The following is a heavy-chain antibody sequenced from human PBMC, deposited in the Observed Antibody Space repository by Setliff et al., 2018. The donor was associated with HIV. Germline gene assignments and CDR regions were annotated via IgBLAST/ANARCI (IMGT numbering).Heavy chain of an antibody. CDR1: GGTFSSCA. V-gene: IGHV1-2*04. J-gene: IGHJ6*02. CDR2: IIHNSGGT. CDR3: ARGEIFRVGNGMDV. Sequence: ASVTVSCKASGGTFSSCAISWVRQAPGQGLEWIGRIIHNSGGTKYAQKFQGWVTMTRDTSISTAYIELTRLKSDDTAVYYCARGEIFRVGNGMDVCPQATTVTVSS. D-gene: IGHD3-3*01.